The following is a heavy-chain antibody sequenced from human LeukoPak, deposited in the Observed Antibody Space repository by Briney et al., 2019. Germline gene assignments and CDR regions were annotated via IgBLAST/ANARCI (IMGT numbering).Heavy chain of an antibody. CDR3: AKWEASQAVFDY. Sequence: GRSLRLSCAASGFTFDDYAMHWVRQAPGKGLEWVAVISYDGSNKYYADSVKGRFTISRDNSKNTLYLQMNSLRAEDTAVYYCAKWEASQAVFDYWGQGTLVTVSS. CDR1: GFTFDDYA. CDR2: ISYDGSNK. V-gene: IGHV3-30*18. J-gene: IGHJ4*02. D-gene: IGHD1-26*01.